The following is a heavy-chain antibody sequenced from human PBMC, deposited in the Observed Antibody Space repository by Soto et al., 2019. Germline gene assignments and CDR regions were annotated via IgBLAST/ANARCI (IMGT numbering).Heavy chain of an antibody. Sequence: SETLSLTCSVSGGSVSDKTYYWSWIRQPPGKRLEWIGYVYYSGTTNYNPSLKSRVTISVDLSKNRFSLRLSSVTTADTALYYCARTTAVPNTLRSRYFFDYRDQGTLVTVSS. CDR3: ARTTAVPNTLRSRYFFDY. V-gene: IGHV4-61*01. D-gene: IGHD4-17*01. CDR1: GGSVSDKTYY. CDR2: VYYSGTT. J-gene: IGHJ4*02.